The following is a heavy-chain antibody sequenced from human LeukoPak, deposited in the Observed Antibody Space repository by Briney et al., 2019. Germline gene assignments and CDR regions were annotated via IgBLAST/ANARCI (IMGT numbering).Heavy chain of an antibody. CDR2: IIAQNGKT. V-gene: IGHV1-18*01. Sequence: ASVKVSCKASGYTFKTYDIHWVRQAPGQGLEWLGWIIAQNGKTNYAQHLQVRVTMTTDTSTTTAYMELRSLRSDDTAVYFCARGREPDYGILTGYYTDGFDIWGQGTMVSVS. D-gene: IGHD3-9*01. CDR3: ARGREPDYGILTGYYTDGFDI. CDR1: GYTFKTYD. J-gene: IGHJ3*02.